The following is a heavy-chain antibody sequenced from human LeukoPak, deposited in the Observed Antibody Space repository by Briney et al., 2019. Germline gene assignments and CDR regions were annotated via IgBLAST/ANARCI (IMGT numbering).Heavy chain of an antibody. CDR3: AKVFPTVYGLRNLIEAPNLWS. V-gene: IGHV3-23*01. CDR1: GFTFSSYA. Sequence: GGSLRLSCAASGFTFSSYAMSWVRQAPGKGLEWVSAISGSGGSTYYADSVKGRFTISRDNSKNTLYLQMNSLRAEDTAVYYCAKVFPTVYGLRNLIEAPNLWSWGQGALVTVSS. J-gene: IGHJ5*02. CDR2: ISGSGGST. D-gene: IGHD2-21*01.